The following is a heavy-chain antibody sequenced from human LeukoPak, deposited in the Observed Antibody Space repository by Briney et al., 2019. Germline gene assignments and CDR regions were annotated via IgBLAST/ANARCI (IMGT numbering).Heavy chain of an antibody. V-gene: IGHV1-58*02. CDR1: GFTFTSSA. CDR3: AADAYYYDSSGYYS. D-gene: IGHD3-22*01. CDR2: IVVGSGNT. Sequence: GASVKVSCKASGFTFTSSAMQWVRQARGQRLEWIGWIVVGSGNTNYAQKFQERVTITRDMCTSTAYMELSSLRSEDTAVYYCAADAYYYDSSGYYSWGQGTLVTVSS. J-gene: IGHJ4*02.